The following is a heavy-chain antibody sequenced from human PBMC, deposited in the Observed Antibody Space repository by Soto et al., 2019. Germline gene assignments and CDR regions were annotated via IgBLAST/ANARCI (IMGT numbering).Heavy chain of an antibody. CDR2: VDYSGTT. J-gene: IGHJ5*02. V-gene: IGHV4-39*01. CDR1: GGSIGSSSYY. CDR3: GKGVWSINWFDP. Sequence: QLHLQESGPGLVKPSEALSLTCIVSGGSIGSSSYYWGWNRQPPGKGLEWIGSVDYSGTTYQNPSLKSRVTMSVDTSKNQFSLKLRSVTASDTAVYFCGKGVWSINWFDPWGQGTLVTVSS. D-gene: IGHD6-19*01.